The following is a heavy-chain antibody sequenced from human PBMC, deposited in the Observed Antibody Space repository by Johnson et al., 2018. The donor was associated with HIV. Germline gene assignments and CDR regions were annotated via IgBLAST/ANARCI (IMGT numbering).Heavy chain of an antibody. D-gene: IGHD3-22*01. CDR1: GFTFSSYA. J-gene: IGHJ3*02. V-gene: IGHV3-30-3*01. CDR3: ARDEGIVVVSHAFDI. CDR2: ISYDGSNK. Sequence: QVQLVESGGGVVQPGRSLRLSCAASGFTFSSYAMHWVRQAPGKGLEWVAVISYDGSNKYYADSVKGRFTISRDNSKNTLYLQINSLRAEDTAVYYCARDEGIVVVSHAFDIWGQGTMVTVSS.